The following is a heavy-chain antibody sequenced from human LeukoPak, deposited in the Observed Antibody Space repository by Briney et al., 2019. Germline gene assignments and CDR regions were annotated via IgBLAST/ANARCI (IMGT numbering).Heavy chain of an antibody. CDR1: GGSITSYY. D-gene: IGHD1-26*01. J-gene: IGHJ2*01. V-gene: IGHV4-59*01. Sequence: SETLSLTRSVSGGSITSYYWSWIRQPPGKGLEWIGYIYYSGRTDYNPSLKSRVTISVDTSKNHFFLKVSSVTAADTAVYYCARDSDTWYFDLWGRGTLVTVSS. CDR3: ARDSDTWYFDL. CDR2: IYYSGRT.